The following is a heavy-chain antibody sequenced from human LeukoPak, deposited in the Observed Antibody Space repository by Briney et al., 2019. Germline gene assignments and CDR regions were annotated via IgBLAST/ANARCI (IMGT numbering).Heavy chain of an antibody. J-gene: IGHJ4*02. D-gene: IGHD1-26*01. CDR2: IYTSGST. CDR3: ARHKGGRYSGSYLDY. CDR1: GGSISNYY. V-gene: IGHV4-4*09. Sequence: SETLSLTCTVSGGSISNYYWSWIRQPPGKGLEWIGYIYTSGSTNYNPSLKSRVTISVDTSKNQFSLKLSSVTAADTALYYCARHKGGRYSGSYLDYWGQATLVTVSP.